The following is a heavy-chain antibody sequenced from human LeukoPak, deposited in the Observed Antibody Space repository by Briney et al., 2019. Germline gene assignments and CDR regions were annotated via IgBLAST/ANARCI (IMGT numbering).Heavy chain of an antibody. CDR2: ISSSSSYI. V-gene: IGHV3-21*01. Sequence: TGGSQRLSCAASGFTFSSYSMNWVRQAPGKGLEWVSSISSSSSYIYYADSVKGRFTISRDNAKNSLYLQMNSLRAEDTAVYYCARHSQLKGADYWGQGTLVTVSS. CDR1: GFTFSSYS. J-gene: IGHJ4*02. D-gene: IGHD2-2*01. CDR3: ARHSQLKGADY.